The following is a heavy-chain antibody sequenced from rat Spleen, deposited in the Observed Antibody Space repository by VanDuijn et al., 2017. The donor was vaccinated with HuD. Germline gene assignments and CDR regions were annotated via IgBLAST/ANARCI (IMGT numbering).Heavy chain of an antibody. CDR3: TRERELQWSYWYFDF. CDR2: KGVGGSA. Sequence: VQLKESGPGLMQPSQTLSLTCTVSGFSLTSYNVHWVRQHPGKGLDWMGVKGVGGSAADNSALKSRLSIRRDTSNSQVFLKMNSLQTEDTAIYYCTRERELQWSYWYFDFWGPGTMVTVSS. CDR1: GFSLTSYN. J-gene: IGHJ1*01. V-gene: IGHV2S63*01. D-gene: IGHD1-1*01.